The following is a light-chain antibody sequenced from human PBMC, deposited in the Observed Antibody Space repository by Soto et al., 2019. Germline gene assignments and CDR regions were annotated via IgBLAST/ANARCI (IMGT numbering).Light chain of an antibody. CDR1: SSNIGAEYD. J-gene: IGLJ3*02. Sequence: QSVLAQPPSVSGAPGQRVAISCTGSSSNIGAEYDVHWYQQLPGTAPKRLIYGDNNRPSGVPDRFSGSKSGTSASLAISGLQSADEGDYYCVAWDDRLNGWVFGGGTKVTVL. CDR3: VAWDDRLNGWV. CDR2: GDN. V-gene: IGLV1-40*01.